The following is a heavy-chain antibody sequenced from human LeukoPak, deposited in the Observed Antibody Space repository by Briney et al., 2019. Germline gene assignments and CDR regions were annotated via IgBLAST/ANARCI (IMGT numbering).Heavy chain of an antibody. CDR2: IYAGGNT. CDR1: GFTLNTNY. D-gene: IGHD6-25*01. V-gene: IGHV3-66*01. CDR3: AREVYSSAWFDL. Sequence: GGSLRLSCAASGFTLNTNYMNWVRQVPGKGLEWVSVIYAGGNTYYADSVKERFTISRDNSRNTLYLQMNSLRGDDTAVYYCAREVYSSAWFDLWGQGTLVTVSS. J-gene: IGHJ4*02.